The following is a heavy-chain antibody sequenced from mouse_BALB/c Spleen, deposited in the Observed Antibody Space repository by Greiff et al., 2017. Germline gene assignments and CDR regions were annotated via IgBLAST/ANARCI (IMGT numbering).Heavy chain of an antibody. CDR2: ISYSGST. CDR3: ARVYDGCRPCSMDY. J-gene: IGHJ4*01. Sequence: EVKLMESGPGLVKPSQSLTLTCTVTGYSFTSYSVRKWIRQFPGNILGWMGYISYSGSTSYNPSLKSRITITRDTSKNQFFLQLNSLTTEDTATYYCARVYDGCRPCSMDYWGQGTSVTVSS. CDR1: GYSFTSYSV. V-gene: IGHV3-2*02. D-gene: IGHD2-3*01.